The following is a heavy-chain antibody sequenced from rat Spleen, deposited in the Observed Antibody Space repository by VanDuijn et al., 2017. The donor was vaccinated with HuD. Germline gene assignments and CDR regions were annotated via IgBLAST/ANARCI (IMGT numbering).Heavy chain of an antibody. CDR1: GFTFSDCD. D-gene: IGHD4-3*01. CDR3: TRGGIGSWGDWFAY. V-gene: IGHV5-20*01. J-gene: IGHJ3*01. Sequence: EVQLVESGGGLVQPGRSLKLSCAASGFTFSDCDMAWVRQAPTKGLEWVASISDDGSSTYYRDSVKGRFTISRNNAKSTLYLQMNRLRSEDTATYYCTRGGIGSWGDWFAYWGQGTLVTASS. CDR2: ISDDGSST.